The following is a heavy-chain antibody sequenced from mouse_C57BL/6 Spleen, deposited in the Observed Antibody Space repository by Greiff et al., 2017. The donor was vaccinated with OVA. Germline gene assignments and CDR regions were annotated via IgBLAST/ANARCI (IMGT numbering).Heavy chain of an antibody. J-gene: IGHJ3*01. D-gene: IGHD2-4*01. CDR3: TREDYDEGAWFAY. V-gene: IGHV1-5*01. CDR2: IYPGNSDT. Sequence: EVQLQQSGTVLARPGASVKMSCKTSGYTFTSYWMHWVKQRPGQGLEWIGAIYPGNSDTSYNQKFKGKAKLTAVTSASTAYMELSSLTNEDSAVYYCTREDYDEGAWFAYWGQGTLVTVSA. CDR1: GYTFTSYW.